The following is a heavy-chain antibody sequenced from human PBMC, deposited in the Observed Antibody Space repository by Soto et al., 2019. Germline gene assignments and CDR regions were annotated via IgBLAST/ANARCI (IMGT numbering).Heavy chain of an antibody. CDR2: ISTTSSYI. CDR3: ARIFCSGKITEYYFDY. J-gene: IGHJ4*02. CDR1: GFTFSSYS. D-gene: IGHD2-15*01. Sequence: EVQLVESGGGLVKPGGSLRLSCAASGFTFSSYSMYWVRQAPGKGLEWVSSISTTSSYIYYADSVKGRFTISRDNAKNSLYLQMNSLRAEDTAVYYCARIFCSGKITEYYFDYCGQGTRVTVSS. V-gene: IGHV3-21*01.